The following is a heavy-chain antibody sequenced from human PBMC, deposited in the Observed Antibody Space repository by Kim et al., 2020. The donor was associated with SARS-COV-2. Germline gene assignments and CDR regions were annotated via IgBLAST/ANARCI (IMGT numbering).Heavy chain of an antibody. Sequence: YAPKFQGRATKTRDTSAGTVYMELSSLTSEDTAVYYCARDGSSGWGAFDIWGQGTMVTVSS. J-gene: IGHJ3*02. CDR3: ARDGSSGWGAFDI. D-gene: IGHD6-19*01. V-gene: IGHV1-46*01.